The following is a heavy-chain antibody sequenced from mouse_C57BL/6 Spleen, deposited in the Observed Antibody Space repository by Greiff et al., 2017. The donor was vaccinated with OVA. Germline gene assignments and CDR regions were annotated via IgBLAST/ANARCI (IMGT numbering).Heavy chain of an antibody. CDR2: IDPSDSYT. J-gene: IGHJ1*03. Sequence: VQLQQPGAELVMPGASVKLSCKASGYTSTSYWMHWVKQRPGQGLEWIGEIDPSDSYTNYNQKFKGKSTLTVDKSSSTAYMQLSSLTSEDSAVYYCASSSDWYFDVWGTGTTVTVSS. D-gene: IGHD1-3*01. CDR3: ASSSDWYFDV. V-gene: IGHV1-69*01. CDR1: GYTSTSYW.